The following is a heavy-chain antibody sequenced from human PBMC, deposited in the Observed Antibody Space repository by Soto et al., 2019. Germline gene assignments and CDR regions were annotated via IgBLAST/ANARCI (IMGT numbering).Heavy chain of an antibody. CDR2: VNTGSGNT. J-gene: IGHJ5*02. D-gene: IGHD2-21*01. CDR1: GYNFHSFV. V-gene: IGHV1-3*04. Sequence: QVQLVQSGAEVKKPGASVKVSCKASGYNFHSFVIHWMRQAPGQRFEWMGWVNTGSGNTKYSQNFQGRVTITSESPANTVYMELSSLRSEDTAVYYCARTFAYCAANCDSPHHLLHSWGKGTLVAVSS. CDR3: ARTFAYCAANCDSPHHLLHS.